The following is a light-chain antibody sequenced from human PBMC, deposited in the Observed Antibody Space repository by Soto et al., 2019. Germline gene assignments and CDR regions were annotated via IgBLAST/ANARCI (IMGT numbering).Light chain of an antibody. J-gene: IGLJ3*02. CDR2: DVS. V-gene: IGLV2-14*03. CDR3: SSYTTNNTRV. CDR1: SSDVGGYDY. Sequence: QSALTQPASVSGSPGQSIAISCTGPSSDVGGYDYVSWYQQHPGKAPKLMIFDVSDRPSGVSNRFSGSKSGNTASLTISGLQAEDEADYYCSSYTTNNTRVFGGGTKLTVL.